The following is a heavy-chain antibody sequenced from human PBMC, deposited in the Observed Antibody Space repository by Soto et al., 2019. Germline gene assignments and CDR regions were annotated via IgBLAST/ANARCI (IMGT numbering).Heavy chain of an antibody. J-gene: IGHJ4*02. D-gene: IGHD6-19*01. CDR1: GGSISSYY. CDR2: IYYSGST. CDR3: ARFAVAGRGEFDY. Sequence: SETLSLTCTVSGGSISSYYWSWIRQPPGKGLEWIGYIYYSGSTNYNPSLKSRVTISVDTSKNQFSLKLSSVTAADTAVYYCARFAVAGRGEFDYWGQGTLVTVSS. V-gene: IGHV4-59*01.